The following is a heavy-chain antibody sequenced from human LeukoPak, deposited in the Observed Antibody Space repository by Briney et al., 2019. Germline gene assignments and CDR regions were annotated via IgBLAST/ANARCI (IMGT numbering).Heavy chain of an antibody. CDR2: IRYDGSNK. CDR3: AKTYYYDRGVGY. Sequence: AGGSLRLSCAASGFTFSSYGMHWVRQAPGKGLEWVAFIRYDGSNKYYADSVKGRFTISRDNSKNTLYLQMNSLRAEDTGVYYCAKTYYYDRGVGYWGQGTLVTV. V-gene: IGHV3-30*02. CDR1: GFTFSSYG. D-gene: IGHD3-22*01. J-gene: IGHJ4*02.